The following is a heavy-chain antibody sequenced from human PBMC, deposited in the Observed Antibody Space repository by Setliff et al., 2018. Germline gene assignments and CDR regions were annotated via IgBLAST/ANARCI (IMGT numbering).Heavy chain of an antibody. CDR2: INPNSDGT. D-gene: IGHD3-10*01. J-gene: IGHJ4*02. CDR1: GNTFTGYY. V-gene: IGHV1-2*02. CDR3: ARVGSLAPLYYGNY. Sequence: ASVKVSCKASGNTFTGYYIHWLRQAPGQGLEWMGCINPNSDGTNYAQKFQGRVTMTRDTSISTAYMELSRLRSDDTAVYYCARVGSLAPLYYGNYWGQGTLVTVSS.